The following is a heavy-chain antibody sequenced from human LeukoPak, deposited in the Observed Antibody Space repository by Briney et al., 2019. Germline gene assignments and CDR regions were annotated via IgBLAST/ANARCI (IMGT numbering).Heavy chain of an antibody. J-gene: IGHJ4*02. CDR2: ISDRGDST. V-gene: IGHV3-23*01. CDR1: GFSVTTYA. Sequence: GGSLTLSCAASGFSVTTYAMGWVRQAPGKGLEWVSVISDRGDSTHYADSVKGRFTISRDNAKKSLYLQMNSLTPDDTALYYCVKVGYYDITSYYGYFDYWGQGTLVTVSS. CDR3: VKVGYYDITSYYGYFDY. D-gene: IGHD3-22*01.